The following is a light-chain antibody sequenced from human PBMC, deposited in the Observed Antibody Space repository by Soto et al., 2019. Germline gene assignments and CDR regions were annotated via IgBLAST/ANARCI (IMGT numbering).Light chain of an antibody. CDR3: QHGYSTPLT. CDR1: QSISTY. CDR2: AAS. V-gene: IGKV1-39*01. J-gene: IGKJ4*01. Sequence: DIQMTQSPSSLSASVGDRVTITCRASQSISTYLHWYQQKPGKAPNLLIYAASTLQSGVPSRFSGSGSVTDFTLTISSLQPEEFATYFCQHGYSTPLTFGGGTKVDIK.